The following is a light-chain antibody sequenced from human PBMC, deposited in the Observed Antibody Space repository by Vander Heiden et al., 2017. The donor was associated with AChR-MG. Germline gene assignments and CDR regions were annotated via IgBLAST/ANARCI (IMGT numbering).Light chain of an antibody. CDR1: ALPKEY. V-gene: IGLV3-25*03. CDR3: QSSDTSGPL. CDR2: KDT. J-gene: IGLJ2*01. Sequence: SPELTQPPSVSVSPGQTARITCPGDALPKEYSYWYQQKPGQAPVLVIYKDTKRPSGIPERFSGSDSGTAVTLTISGVQAEDEADYYCQSSDTSGPLFGGGTKLTVV.